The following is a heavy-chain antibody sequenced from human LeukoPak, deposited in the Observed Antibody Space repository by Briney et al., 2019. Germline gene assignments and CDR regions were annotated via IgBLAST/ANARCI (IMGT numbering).Heavy chain of an antibody. CDR1: GGSISSYY. Sequence: PSETLSLTCTVSGGSISSYYWSWIRQPPGKGLEWIGYIYYSGNTNYNPSLKSRVTISVDRSKNQFSLKLSSVTAADTAVYYCARTAAGKHDAFDIWGQGTMVTVSS. D-gene: IGHD6-13*01. CDR2: IYYSGNT. V-gene: IGHV4-59*12. CDR3: ARTAAGKHDAFDI. J-gene: IGHJ3*02.